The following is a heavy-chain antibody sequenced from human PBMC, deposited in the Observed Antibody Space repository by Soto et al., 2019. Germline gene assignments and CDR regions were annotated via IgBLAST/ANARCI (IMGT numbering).Heavy chain of an antibody. Sequence: QVQLVQSGAEVKKPGSSVKVSCKASGGTFSSYAISWVRQAPGQGLEWMGGIIPIFGTANYAQKFQGRVTITADKSTSTAYMELSSLRSEDTAVYYCARSRRSSGWKGAEYFQHWGQGTLVTVSS. CDR2: IIPIFGTA. CDR3: ARSRRSSGWKGAEYFQH. D-gene: IGHD6-19*01. J-gene: IGHJ1*01. V-gene: IGHV1-69*06. CDR1: GGTFSSYA.